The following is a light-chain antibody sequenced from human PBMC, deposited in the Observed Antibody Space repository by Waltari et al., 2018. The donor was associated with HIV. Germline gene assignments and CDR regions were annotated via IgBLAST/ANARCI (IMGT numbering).Light chain of an antibody. CDR3: SAYTTYSPLAV. CDR2: GVS. CDR1: SSDIGGYDY. V-gene: IGLV2-14*01. Sequence: QSALTQPASVSGSPGQSITISCTGTSSDIGGYDYVSWYQQHPGKAPKLLIYGVSSRPSGVSNRFSGSRSGNTASLTISGLHADDEAHYYCSAYTTYSPLAVFGGGTKLTVL. J-gene: IGLJ2*01.